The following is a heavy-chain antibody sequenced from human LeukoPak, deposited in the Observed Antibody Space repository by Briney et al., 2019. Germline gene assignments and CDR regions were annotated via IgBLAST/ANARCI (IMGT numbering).Heavy chain of an antibody. CDR1: GYTFTGYY. CDR3: ARDAGYYDSSGYYP. CDR2: INPNSGGT. Sequence: ASVKVSCKASGYTFTGYYMHWVRQAPGQGLEWMGWINPNSGGTNYAQKFQGRVTMTRDTSISTAYMELSSLRSEDTAVYYCARDAGYYDSSGYYPWGQGTLVTVSS. V-gene: IGHV1-2*02. J-gene: IGHJ5*02. D-gene: IGHD3-22*01.